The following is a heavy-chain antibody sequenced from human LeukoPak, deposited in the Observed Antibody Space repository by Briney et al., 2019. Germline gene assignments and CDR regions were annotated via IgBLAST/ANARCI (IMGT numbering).Heavy chain of an antibody. CDR3: AREILGSGSYPDY. V-gene: IGHV3-33*01. Sequence: GGSLRLSCAASGFAFNTYAMHWVRQAPGKGLEWVTLIWHDGSHKFYIDSVRGRFTISRDNSRNTVYLQMNGLRVEDTAVYYCAREILGSGSYPDYWGQGTLVTVSS. CDR1: GFAFNTYA. CDR2: IWHDGSHK. J-gene: IGHJ4*02. D-gene: IGHD3-10*01.